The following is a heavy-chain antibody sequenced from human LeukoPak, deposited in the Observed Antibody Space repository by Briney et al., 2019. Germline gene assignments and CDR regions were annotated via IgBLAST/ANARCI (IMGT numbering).Heavy chain of an antibody. D-gene: IGHD3-10*01. CDR2: MNPNSGNT. CDR1: GYTFTSYD. Sequence: ASVKVSCKASGYTFTSYDINWVRQATGQGLEWMGWMNPNSGNTGYAQKFQGRVTMTRNTSISTAYMELSSLRSEDTAVYYCARRMVRGVNRWFDPWGQGTLVTVYS. V-gene: IGHV1-8*01. J-gene: IGHJ5*02. CDR3: ARRMVRGVNRWFDP.